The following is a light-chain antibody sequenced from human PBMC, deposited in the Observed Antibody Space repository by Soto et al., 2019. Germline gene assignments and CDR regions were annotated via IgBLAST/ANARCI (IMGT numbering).Light chain of an antibody. V-gene: IGKV3D-20*02. CDR1: QSFSSTY. CDR2: GAS. CDR3: QQRSSWPIT. Sequence: EIVLTQSPGTLSLSPGERATLSCRASQSFSSTYLAWYQQKPGQAPRLLIFGASNRATGIPARFSGSGSGTDFTLTINSLEPEDFAVYYCQQRSSWPITFGQGTRLEIK. J-gene: IGKJ5*01.